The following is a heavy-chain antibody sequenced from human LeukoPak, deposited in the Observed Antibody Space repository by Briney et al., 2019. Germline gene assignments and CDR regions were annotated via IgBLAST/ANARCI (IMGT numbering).Heavy chain of an antibody. CDR2: FDPEDGET. Sequence: ASVKVSCKVSGYTLTELSIHWVRQAPGKGLEWMGGFDPEDGETICAQKFQGRVTMTEDTSTDTAYMELSSLRSEDTAVYYCATDRYGDYDYGMDVWGQGTTVTVSS. V-gene: IGHV1-24*01. J-gene: IGHJ6*02. D-gene: IGHD4-17*01. CDR3: ATDRYGDYDYGMDV. CDR1: GYTLTELS.